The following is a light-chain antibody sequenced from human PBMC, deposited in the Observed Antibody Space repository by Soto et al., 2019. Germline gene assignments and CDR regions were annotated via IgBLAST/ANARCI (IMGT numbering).Light chain of an antibody. V-gene: IGKV1-27*01. CDR2: AAS. CDR3: QKYNSAPLT. CDR1: QGISNY. J-gene: IGKJ4*01. Sequence: DIQMTQSPSSLSASVGDRVTITCRASQGISNYLAWYQQKPGKVPKLLIYAASTLQSGVPSRFSGSGSGTDFTLTISSLPPEDVATYFCQKYNSAPLTFGGGNKVEIK.